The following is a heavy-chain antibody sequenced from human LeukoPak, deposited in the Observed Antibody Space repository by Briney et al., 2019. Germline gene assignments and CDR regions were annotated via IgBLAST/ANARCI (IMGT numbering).Heavy chain of an antibody. J-gene: IGHJ6*03. V-gene: IGHV4-4*09. CDR1: GGSISSYY. CDR3: ARHPEYYYYYMDV. CDR2: IYTGGST. Sequence: SETLSLTCTVSGGSISSYYWSWIRQPPGKGLEWIGYIYTGGSTNYNPSLKSRVTISVDTSKNQFSLKLSSVTAADTAVYYCARHPEYYYYYMDVWGKGTTVTVSS.